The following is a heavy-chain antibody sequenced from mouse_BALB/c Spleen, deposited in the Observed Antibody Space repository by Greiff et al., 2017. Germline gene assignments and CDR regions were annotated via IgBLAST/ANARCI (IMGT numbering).Heavy chain of an antibody. CDR2: ISSGGST. Sequence: EVQLVESGGGLVKPGGSLKLSCAASGFTFSSYAMSWVRQTPEKRLEWVASISSGGSTYYPDSVKGRFTISRDNARNILYLQMSSLRSEDTAMYYCARLLSPTYDGWYFDVWGAGTTVTVSS. V-gene: IGHV5-6-5*01. J-gene: IGHJ1*01. D-gene: IGHD2-14*01. CDR1: GFTFSSYA. CDR3: ARLLSPTYDGWYFDV.